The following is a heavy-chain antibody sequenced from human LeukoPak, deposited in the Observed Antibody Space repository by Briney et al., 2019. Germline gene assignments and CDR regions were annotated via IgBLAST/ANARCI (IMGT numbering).Heavy chain of an antibody. J-gene: IGHJ4*02. CDR1: GGTFSSYA. CDR2: IIPIFGTA. D-gene: IGHD4-17*01. CDR3: ARYTDYGDYRFDY. Sequence: GASVKVSCKASGGTFSSYAISWVRQAPGQGLEWMGGIIPIFGTANYAQKFQGRVTITADESTSTAYMELRSLRSDDTAVYYCARYTDYGDYRFDYWGQGTLVTVSS. V-gene: IGHV1-69*13.